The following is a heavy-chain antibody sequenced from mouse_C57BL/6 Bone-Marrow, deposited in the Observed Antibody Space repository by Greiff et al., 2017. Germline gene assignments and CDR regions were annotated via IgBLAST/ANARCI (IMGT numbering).Heavy chain of an antibody. Sequence: QVQLQQPGAELVMPGASVKLSCKASGYTFTSYWMHWVKQRPGQGLEWIGEIDPSDSNTNYNQKFKGKSTLTVDKSSSTAYMQLSSLTAEDSAVYYCARLDYDGLYYAMDYWGQGTSVTVSS. D-gene: IGHD2-4*01. CDR3: ARLDYDGLYYAMDY. CDR1: GYTFTSYW. CDR2: IDPSDSNT. J-gene: IGHJ4*01. V-gene: IGHV1-69*01.